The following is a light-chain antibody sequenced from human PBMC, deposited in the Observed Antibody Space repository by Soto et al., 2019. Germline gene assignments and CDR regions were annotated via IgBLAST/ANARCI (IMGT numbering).Light chain of an antibody. CDR1: QSISSSF. Sequence: EIVLTQSPGTLSLSPGERATLSCRASQSISSSFLAWYQQKPGQAPRLLISFSSRRATGIPDRFSGSGSGTDFTLTISSLEPEDFAVYYCHHYGSSLYTFGQGTKLEIK. V-gene: IGKV3-20*01. CDR3: HHYGSSLYT. CDR2: FSS. J-gene: IGKJ2*01.